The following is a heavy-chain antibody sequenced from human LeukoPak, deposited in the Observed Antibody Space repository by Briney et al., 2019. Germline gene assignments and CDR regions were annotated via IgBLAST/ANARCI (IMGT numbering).Heavy chain of an antibody. CDR3: AAKGNGYTGIYVFAH. V-gene: IGHV3-66*01. CDR2: LYASGTT. D-gene: IGHD1-26*01. Sequence: GGSLRLSCAASGFGVSVNYMSWVRQAPGKGLEWVSVLYASGTTKYADSAKGRFTISRDTSDNTLNLQMNGLGAEDSAVYYCAAKGNGYTGIYVFAHWGQGTLVTVSA. CDR1: GFGVSVNY. J-gene: IGHJ4*02.